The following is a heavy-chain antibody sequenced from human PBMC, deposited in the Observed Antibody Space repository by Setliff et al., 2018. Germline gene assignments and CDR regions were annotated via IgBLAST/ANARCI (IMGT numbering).Heavy chain of an antibody. Sequence: ASVKVSCKASGYSLTRYYMHWVRQAPGQGLEWMGIINPGGGSAGCAEKFQGRVTMTRDTSTSTFYMEVNILRSDDTAVYYCARGGMAAANRKGVFEYWGQGTLVTVSS. V-gene: IGHV1-46*01. CDR3: ARGGMAAANRKGVFEY. CDR1: GYSLTRYY. CDR2: INPGGGSA. J-gene: IGHJ4*02. D-gene: IGHD6-13*01.